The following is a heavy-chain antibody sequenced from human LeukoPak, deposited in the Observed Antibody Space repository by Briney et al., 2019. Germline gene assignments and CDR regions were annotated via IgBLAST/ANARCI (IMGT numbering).Heavy chain of an antibody. CDR3: ARDPGSSSGWGYFFDY. Sequence: GGSLRLSCAPSGFPFSSYGMHWVRQAPGKGVEWVAVIWYDGNKKYYAGSVKGRFTISRDNSKNTLYLQMNSLRADDTAVYYCARDPGSSSGWGYFFDYWGQGTLVTVSS. J-gene: IGHJ4*02. D-gene: IGHD6-19*01. V-gene: IGHV3-33*01. CDR1: GFPFSSYG. CDR2: IWYDGNKK.